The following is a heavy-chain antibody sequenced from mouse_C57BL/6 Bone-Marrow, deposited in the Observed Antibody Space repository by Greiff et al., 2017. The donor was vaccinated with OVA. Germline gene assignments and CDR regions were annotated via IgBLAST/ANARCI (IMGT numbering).Heavy chain of an antibody. V-gene: IGHV14-4*01. D-gene: IGHD1-1*01. CDR2: IDPENGDT. J-gene: IGHJ3*01. CDR1: GFNIKDDY. Sequence: VHVKQSGAELVRPGASVKLSCTASGFNIKDDYMHWVKQRPEQGLEWIGWIDPENGDTEYASKFQGKATITADTSSNTAYLQLSSLTSADTAVYYCTTDYYYGSSYGFAYWGQGTLVTVSA. CDR3: TTDYYYGSSYGFAY.